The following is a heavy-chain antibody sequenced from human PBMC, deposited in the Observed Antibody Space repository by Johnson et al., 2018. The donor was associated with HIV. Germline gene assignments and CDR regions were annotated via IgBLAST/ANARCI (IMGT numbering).Heavy chain of an antibody. V-gene: IGHV3-9*01. CDR1: GFSFDDYA. D-gene: IGHD3-9*01. Sequence: VQLVESGGGVVQPGRSLRLSCAASGFSFDDYAMHWVRQVPGKGLEWVSGISWNSGSIGYADSVRGRFTISRDNAKKSLYLQMNSLRPEDTALYYCAKDYSLMYDILTGYPSDAFDIWGQGTMVTVSS. J-gene: IGHJ3*02. CDR3: AKDYSLMYDILTGYPSDAFDI. CDR2: ISWNSGSI.